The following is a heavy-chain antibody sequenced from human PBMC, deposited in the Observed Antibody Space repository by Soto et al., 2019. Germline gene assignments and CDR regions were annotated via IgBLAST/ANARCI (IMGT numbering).Heavy chain of an antibody. Sequence: ASVKVSCKASGGTFSSYAISWVRQAPGQGLEWMGGIIPIFGTANYAQKFQGRVTITADESTSTAYMELSSLRSEDTAVYYCASEGRAAAEYYGMDVWGQGTTVT. D-gene: IGHD2-2*01. CDR3: ASEGRAAAEYYGMDV. V-gene: IGHV1-69*13. CDR2: IIPIFGTA. CDR1: GGTFSSYA. J-gene: IGHJ6*02.